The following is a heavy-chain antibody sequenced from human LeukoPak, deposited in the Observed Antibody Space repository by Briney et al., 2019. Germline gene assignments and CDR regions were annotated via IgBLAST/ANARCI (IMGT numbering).Heavy chain of an antibody. CDR3: ARREYYYGMDV. V-gene: IGHV3-9*01. J-gene: IGHJ6*02. Sequence: PGRSLRLSCAASGFTFDDYAMHWVRQAPGKGLEWVSGISWNSGSIGYADSVKGRFTISRDNAKNSLYLQMNSLRAEDTALYYCARREYYYGMDVWGQGTTVTVSS. CDR1: GFTFDDYA. CDR2: ISWNSGSI. D-gene: IGHD5-24*01.